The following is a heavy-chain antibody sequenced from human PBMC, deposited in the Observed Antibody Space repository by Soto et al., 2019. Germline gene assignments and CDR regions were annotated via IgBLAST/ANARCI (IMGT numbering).Heavy chain of an antibody. D-gene: IGHD5-18*01. V-gene: IGHV3-23*01. J-gene: IGHJ4*02. Sequence: GSLRLSCAASGFTFSSYAMSWVRQAPGKGLEWVSAISGSGGSTYYADSVKGRFTISRDNSKNTLYLQMNSLRAEDTAVYYCAKVVTSDTAMVIERWYFDSRGQGTLVTVSS. CDR2: ISGSGGST. CDR3: AKVVTSDTAMVIERWYFDS. CDR1: GFTFSSYA.